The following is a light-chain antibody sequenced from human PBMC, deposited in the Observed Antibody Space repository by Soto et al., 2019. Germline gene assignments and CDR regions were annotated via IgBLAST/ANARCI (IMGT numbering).Light chain of an antibody. CDR1: QSISSY. CDR2: AAS. CDR3: QQSYTTPRT. Sequence: DIEMTQSPSSLSASVGDRATITCRASQSISSYLNWYQQKPGNAPNLLIYAASTLQSGVPSRFSAYGSETDFTLTISNLQAEDFATYYCQQSYTTPRTFGQGTKVEVK. J-gene: IGKJ1*01. V-gene: IGKV1-39*01.